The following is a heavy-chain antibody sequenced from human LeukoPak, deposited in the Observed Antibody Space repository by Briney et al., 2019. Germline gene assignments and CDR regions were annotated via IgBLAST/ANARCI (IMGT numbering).Heavy chain of an antibody. CDR2: ISYDGSNK. CDR3: ASDYGDSPSYYYGMDV. Sequence: AGGSLRLSCAASGFTFSGYAMHWVRQAPGKGLEWVTVISYDGSNKYYADSVKGRFTISRDNSKNTLYLQMNSLRAEDTAVYYCASDYGDSPSYYYGMDVWGKGTTVTVSS. CDR1: GFTFSGYA. V-gene: IGHV3-30*04. D-gene: IGHD4-17*01. J-gene: IGHJ6*04.